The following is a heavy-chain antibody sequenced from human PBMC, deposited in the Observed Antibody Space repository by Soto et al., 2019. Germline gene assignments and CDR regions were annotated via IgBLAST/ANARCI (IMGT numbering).Heavy chain of an antibody. V-gene: IGHV5-51*01. CDR1: GYSFTSYW. D-gene: IGHD4-17*01. CDR2: IYPGDSDT. Sequence: PGESLKISCKGSGYSFTSYWIGWVRQMPGKGLEWMGIIYPGDSDTRYSPSFQGQVTISADKSISTAYLQWSSLKASDTAMYYWPRFAHPPPPTVTTPYYYYYGMDAWGQGTTVTVSS. CDR3: PRFAHPPPPTVTTPYYYYYGMDA. J-gene: IGHJ6*02.